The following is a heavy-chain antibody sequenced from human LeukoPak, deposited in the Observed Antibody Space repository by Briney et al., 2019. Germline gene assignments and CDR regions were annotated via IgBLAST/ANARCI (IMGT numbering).Heavy chain of an antibody. CDR2: IWYDGSNK. CDR1: GFTFSSYG. J-gene: IGHJ2*01. V-gene: IGHV3-33*06. Sequence: TGGSLRLSCAASGFTFSSYGMHWVRQAPGKGLEWVAVIWYDGSNKYYADSVKGRFTIPRDNSKNTLYLQMNSLRAEDTAVYYCAKSIAVAGPDWYFDLWGRGTLVTVSS. CDR3: AKSIAVAGPDWYFDL. D-gene: IGHD6-19*01.